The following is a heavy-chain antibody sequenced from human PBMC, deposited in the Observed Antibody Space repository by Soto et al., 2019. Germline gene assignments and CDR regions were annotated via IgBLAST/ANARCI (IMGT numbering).Heavy chain of an antibody. V-gene: IGHV4-34*01. Sequence: QVQLQQWGAGLLKPSETLSLTCAVYGGSFSGYYWSWIRQPPGKGLEWIGEINHSGSTNYNPSLKSRVTXXVXAXMHQFSLKLSSVTAADTAVYYCARGGVATGGGATDVWGQETTVTVSS. J-gene: IGHJ6*02. D-gene: IGHD4-17*01. CDR3: ARGGVATGGGATDV. CDR2: INHSGST. CDR1: GGSFSGYY.